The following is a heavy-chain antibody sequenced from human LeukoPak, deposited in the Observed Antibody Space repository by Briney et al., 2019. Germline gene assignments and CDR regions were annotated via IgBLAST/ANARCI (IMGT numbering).Heavy chain of an antibody. V-gene: IGHV3-66*01. Sequence: GGSLRLSCAASGFTVSSNYMSWVRQAPGKGLEWVSVIYSGGNTNYADSVKGRFTISRDNSKKTLYLQMNSLRAEDTAVYYCARDRERGQVFDIWGQGTNGLVSS. CDR2: IYSGGNT. CDR1: GFTVSSNY. CDR3: ARDRERGQVFDI. D-gene: IGHD1-26*01. J-gene: IGHJ3*02.